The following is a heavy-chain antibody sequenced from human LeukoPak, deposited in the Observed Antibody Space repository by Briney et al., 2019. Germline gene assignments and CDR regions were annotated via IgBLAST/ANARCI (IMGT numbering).Heavy chain of an antibody. J-gene: IGHJ5*02. CDR1: GFTVSSNY. D-gene: IGHD3/OR15-3a*01. V-gene: IGHV3-53*01. CDR2: IYSGGST. CDR3: AMLLDPVAGYWFDP. Sequence: GGSLRLSCAASGFTVSSNYMSWVRQAPGKGLEWVSVIYSGGSTYYADSVKGRFTISRDNSKNTLYLQMNSLRAEDTAVYYCAMLLDPVAGYWFDPWGQGTPVTVSS.